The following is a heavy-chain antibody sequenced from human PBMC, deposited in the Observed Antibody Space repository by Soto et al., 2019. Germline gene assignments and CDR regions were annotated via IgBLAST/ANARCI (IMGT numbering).Heavy chain of an antibody. V-gene: IGHV4-59*08. CDR3: ARSGPFGFRAARPYTFDY. CDR2: IYYSGST. Sequence: SQTLSLTCTVSGGSISSYYWSWIRQPPGKGLEWIGYIYYSGSTNYNPSLKSRVTISVDTSKNQFSLKLSSVTAADTAVYYCARSGPFGFRAARPYTFDYWGQGTLVTVSS. D-gene: IGHD6-6*01. CDR1: GGSISSYY. J-gene: IGHJ4*02.